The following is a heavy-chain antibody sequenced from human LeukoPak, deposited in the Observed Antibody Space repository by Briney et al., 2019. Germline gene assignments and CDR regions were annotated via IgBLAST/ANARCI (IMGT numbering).Heavy chain of an antibody. CDR2: INSSGGST. CDR3: ARDPYDASGDYVERYGMDV. V-gene: IGHV1-46*01. CDR1: GYTFTRFY. D-gene: IGHD3-22*01. Sequence: ASVKLSCKASGYTFTRFYIHWVRQAPGQGLEWMGIINSSGGSTNYAQNFQGRLTMTRDTSTSTVNMEPSSLRSEDTAVYYCARDPYDASGDYVERYGMDVWGQGTTVTVSS. J-gene: IGHJ6*02.